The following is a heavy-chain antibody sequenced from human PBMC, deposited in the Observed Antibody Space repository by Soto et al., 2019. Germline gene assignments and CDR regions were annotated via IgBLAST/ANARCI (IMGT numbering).Heavy chain of an antibody. CDR1: GDSVSSNSAA. CDR3: ANMDDS. CDR2: TYHRSKWHN. Sequence: SQTLSLTCAISGDSVSSNSAAWNWIRQSPSRGLEWLGRTYHRSKWHNEYAVSVKSRITINPGTSRNQFSLQLKSVTPEDTAVYYCANMDDSWGQGTLVTVSS. J-gene: IGHJ4*02. D-gene: IGHD3-3*01. V-gene: IGHV6-1*01.